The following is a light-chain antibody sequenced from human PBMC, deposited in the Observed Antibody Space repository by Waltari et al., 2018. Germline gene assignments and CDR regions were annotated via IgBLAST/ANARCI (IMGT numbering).Light chain of an antibody. CDR1: TSNLAAGHA. CDR3: QSYDSSLNIYV. Sequence: QSVLTPPPSVSGAPGQGVTISCPGRTSNLAAGHAVHWFQQLPGTAPKLLTHDDSNRPSGVPDRFSASKSGTSASLAITGLQADDEADYYCQSYDSSLNIYVFGTGTKVTVL. CDR2: DDS. V-gene: IGLV1-40*01. J-gene: IGLJ1*01.